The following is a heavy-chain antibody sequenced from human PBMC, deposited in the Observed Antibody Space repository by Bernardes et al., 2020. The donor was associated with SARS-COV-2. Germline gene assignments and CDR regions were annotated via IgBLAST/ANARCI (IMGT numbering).Heavy chain of an antibody. Sequence: SETLSLTCAVYGGSFSGYYWNWIRQPPGKGLEWIGEINHSGNTNYNPSLKSRVTISGDTSKHQLSLKLSSVTAADTAVYYCARAGLVLSAPDPSYNWFDPLGHRTTATVAS. J-gene: IGHJ5*02. V-gene: IGHV4-34*01. CDR2: INHSGNT. D-gene: IGHD3-16*01. CDR1: GGSFSGYY. CDR3: ARAGLVLSAPDPSYNWFDP.